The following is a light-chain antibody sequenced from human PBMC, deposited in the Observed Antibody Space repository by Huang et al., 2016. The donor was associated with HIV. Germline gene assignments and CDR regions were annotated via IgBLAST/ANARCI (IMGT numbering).Light chain of an antibody. CDR3: QQYDSLPFT. CDR1: QDIGNY. J-gene: IGKJ3*01. Sequence: DIQMTQSPSSLSASVGDRVTITFRASQDIGNYLNWYQQKSGKAPKLLIYDASNLETGVPSRFSGGGSGTDFTFTISNLQPEDIATYYCQQYDSLPFTFGPGTKVNIK. CDR2: DAS. V-gene: IGKV1-33*01.